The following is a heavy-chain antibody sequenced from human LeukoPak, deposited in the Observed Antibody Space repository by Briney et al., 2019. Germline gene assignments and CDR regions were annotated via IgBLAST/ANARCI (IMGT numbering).Heavy chain of an antibody. CDR3: ARHKSLVGATTDY. J-gene: IGHJ4*02. CDR2: IYDGGST. D-gene: IGHD1-26*01. Sequence: SETLSLTCTVSGGSVNSYYLSWIRQPAGKTLEWIGRIYDGGSTNYNPSLKSRVTMSVDTSKNQFSLKLSSVTAADTVVYYCARHKSLVGATTDYWGQGTLVTVSS. V-gene: IGHV4-4*07. CDR1: GGSVNSYY.